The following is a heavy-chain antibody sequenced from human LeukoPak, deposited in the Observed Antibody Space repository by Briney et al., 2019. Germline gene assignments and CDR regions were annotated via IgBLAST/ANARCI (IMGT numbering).Heavy chain of an antibody. Sequence: SVKVSCKASGGTFSSYAISWVRQAPGQGLGWMGGIIPIFGTANYAQKFQGRVTITADESTSTAYMELSSLRSEDTAVYYCASGSGYYGGAFDIWGQGTMVTVSS. CDR1: GGTFSSYA. J-gene: IGHJ3*02. V-gene: IGHV1-69*13. D-gene: IGHD3-22*01. CDR2: IIPIFGTA. CDR3: ASGSGYYGGAFDI.